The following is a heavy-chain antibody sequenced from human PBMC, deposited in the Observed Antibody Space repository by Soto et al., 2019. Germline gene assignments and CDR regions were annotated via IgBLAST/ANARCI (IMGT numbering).Heavy chain of an antibody. V-gene: IGHV1-18*01. J-gene: IGHJ5*02. D-gene: IGHD6-13*01. CDR2: TSGYNDKT. CDR1: GYIFTNSG. Sequence: GXSVKVSYKASGYIFTNSGISWVRHSPGQGLEWMGWTSGYNDKTHYAQNLQGRVTMTTDTSTSTAYMELRSLRYDDTAVYYCARDQAAAVTNWFDPWGQGTLVTVSS. CDR3: ARDQAAAVTNWFDP.